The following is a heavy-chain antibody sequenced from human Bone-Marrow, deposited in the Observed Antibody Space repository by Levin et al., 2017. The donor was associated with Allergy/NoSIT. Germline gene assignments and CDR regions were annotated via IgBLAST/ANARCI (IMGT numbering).Heavy chain of an antibody. CDR3: ARRDIVGATTH. Sequence: LSQTLSLTCTVSGGSISSYYWSWIRQPPGKGLEWIGYIYYSGSTNYNPSLKSRVTISVDTSKNQFSLKLSSVTAADTAVYYCARRDIVGATTHWGQGTLVTVSS. CDR1: GGSISSYY. V-gene: IGHV4-59*08. D-gene: IGHD1-26*01. CDR2: IYYSGST. J-gene: IGHJ4*02.